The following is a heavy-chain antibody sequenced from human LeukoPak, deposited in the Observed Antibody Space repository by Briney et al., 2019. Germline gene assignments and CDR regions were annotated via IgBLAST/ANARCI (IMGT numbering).Heavy chain of an antibody. J-gene: IGHJ5*02. Sequence: ASVKVSCKASGNMLSTYGVTWVRQAPGQGLECMGWISIHNGNTDYAPKVQGRVYMTTDTSTTKTYMELRGLKADDTAVYYCAGVALYDLGWFDPWGQGTLVTVSS. CDR3: AGVALYDLGWFDP. CDR2: ISIHNGNT. D-gene: IGHD5/OR15-5a*01. CDR1: GNMLSTYG. V-gene: IGHV1-18*01.